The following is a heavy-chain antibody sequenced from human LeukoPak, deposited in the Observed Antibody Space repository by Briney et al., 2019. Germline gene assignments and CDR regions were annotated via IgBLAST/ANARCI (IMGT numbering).Heavy chain of an antibody. CDR3: ARSAAAGRIVATFAY. J-gene: IGHJ4*02. V-gene: IGHV3-30*04. CDR1: GFSLSSYA. CDR2: ISYDGSKK. Sequence: GGSLRLSCAASGFSLSSYAIHWVRQAPGKGLEWVAIISYDGSKKYYADSVKGRFTISRDNSKNTLYLQMNSLRAEDTAVYYCARSAAAGRIVATFAYWGQGTLVIVSS. D-gene: IGHD5-12*01.